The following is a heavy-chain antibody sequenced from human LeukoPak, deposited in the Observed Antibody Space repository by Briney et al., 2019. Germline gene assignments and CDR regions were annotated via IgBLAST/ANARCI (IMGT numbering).Heavy chain of an antibody. Sequence: GGSLRLSCAASGFTFSSYAMSWVRQAPGKGLEWVSAISGSGGSTYYADSVKGRFTISRDKSKNTLYLQMNSLRAEDTAVYYCAKDRAPGWYNWFDPWGQGTLVTVSS. D-gene: IGHD6-19*01. CDR2: ISGSGGST. V-gene: IGHV3-23*01. CDR1: GFTFSSYA. CDR3: AKDRAPGWYNWFDP. J-gene: IGHJ5*02.